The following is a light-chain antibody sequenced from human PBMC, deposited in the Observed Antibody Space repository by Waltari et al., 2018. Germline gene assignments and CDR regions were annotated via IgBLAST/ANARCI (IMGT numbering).Light chain of an antibody. CDR2: AAS. CDR1: QGIGND. J-gene: IGKJ1*01. CDR3: LQDYNYPWT. V-gene: IGKV1-6*01. Sequence: AIQMTQSPSSLSASVGDRVTITCRASQGIGNDLGWYQQKPGKDPQLLIYAASSLQSGVPSRFSGSGSGTDFTLTISSLQPEDFATYYCLQDYNYPWTFGQGTKVEIK.